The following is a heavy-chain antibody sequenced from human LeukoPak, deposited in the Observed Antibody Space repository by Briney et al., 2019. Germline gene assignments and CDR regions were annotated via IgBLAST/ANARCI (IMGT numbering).Heavy chain of an antibody. CDR2: ISWNSGSI. J-gene: IGHJ6*03. CDR1: GFTFDDYA. CDR3: ARGVRRYDILTGYLDLYYMDV. V-gene: IGHV3-9*03. D-gene: IGHD3-9*01. Sequence: ALRLSCAASGFTFDDYAMHWVRQAPGKGLEWVSGISWNSGSIGYADSVKGRFTISRDNAKNSLYLQMNSLRAEDMALYYCARGVRRYDILTGYLDLYYMDVWGKGTTVTISS.